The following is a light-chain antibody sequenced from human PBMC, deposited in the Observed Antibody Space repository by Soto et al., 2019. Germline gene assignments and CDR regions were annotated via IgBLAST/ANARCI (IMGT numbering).Light chain of an antibody. CDR1: QGISSY. CDR3: LQYYSYTFP. CDR2: AAS. J-gene: IGKJ3*01. V-gene: IGKV1-8*01. Sequence: AIRMTQSPSSFSASTRDRVTITCRASQGISSYLAWYQQKPGKAPKLLIYAASTLQSGVPARFSGSGSGTDFTLTFSCLQSEDFETDSCLQYYSYTFPFGPGKQVDI.